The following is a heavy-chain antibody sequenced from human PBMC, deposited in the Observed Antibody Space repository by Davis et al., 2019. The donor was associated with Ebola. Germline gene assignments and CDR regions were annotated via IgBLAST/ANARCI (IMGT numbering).Heavy chain of an antibody. D-gene: IGHD2-2*01. V-gene: IGHV3-7*03. CDR2: IKQDGSEK. CDR3: ASSIVVVPGVEYYYGMDV. J-gene: IGHJ6*04. CDR1: GFTFSSYA. Sequence: GESLKISCAASGFTFSSYAMSWVRQAPGKGLEWVANIKQDGSEKYYVDSVKGRFTISRDNAKNSLYLQINSLRAEDTAVYFCASSIVVVPGVEYYYGMDVWGKGTAVIVSS.